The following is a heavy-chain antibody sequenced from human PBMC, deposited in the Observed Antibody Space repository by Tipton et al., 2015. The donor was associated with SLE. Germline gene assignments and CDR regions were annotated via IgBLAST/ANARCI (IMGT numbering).Heavy chain of an antibody. J-gene: IGHJ2*01. CDR3: ARRRYSSSSRPYWYFDL. CDR2: IYTSGST. V-gene: IGHV4-61*02. Sequence: TLSLTCTVSGGSISSGSYYWSWIRQPAGKGLEWIGRIYTSGSTNYNPSLKSRVTISVDTSKNQFSLKLSSVTAADTAVYYCARRRYSSSSRPYWYFDLWGRGTLVTVSS. D-gene: IGHD6-6*01. CDR1: GGSISSGSYY.